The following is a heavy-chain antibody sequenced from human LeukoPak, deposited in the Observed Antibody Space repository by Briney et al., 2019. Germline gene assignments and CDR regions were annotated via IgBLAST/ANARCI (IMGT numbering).Heavy chain of an antibody. Sequence: ASVKVSCKASGCTFTRYGISWVRQAPGQGLEWMGWINTYNGNTDYAQKLQGRVTMTTDTSTSTAYMELRSLRSDDTALYYCATNYYDSSGYYSIDYWGQGTLVTVSS. V-gene: IGHV1-18*01. J-gene: IGHJ4*02. CDR3: ATNYYDSSGYYSIDY. D-gene: IGHD3-22*01. CDR1: GCTFTRYG. CDR2: INTYNGNT.